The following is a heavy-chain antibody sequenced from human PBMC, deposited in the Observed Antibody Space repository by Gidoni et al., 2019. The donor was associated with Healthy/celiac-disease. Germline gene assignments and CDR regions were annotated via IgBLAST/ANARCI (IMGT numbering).Heavy chain of an antibody. V-gene: IGHV3-23*01. CDR2: ISGSGGST. CDR1: GFTFSSYA. D-gene: IGHD5-12*01. Sequence: EVQLLESGGGLVQPGGSLRPSCAASGFTFSSYAMSWVRQAPGKGLEWVSAISGSGGSTYYADSVKGRFTISRDNSKNTLYLQMNSLRAEDTAVYYCAKPREMATIYFDYWGQGTLVTVSS. J-gene: IGHJ4*02. CDR3: AKPREMATIYFDY.